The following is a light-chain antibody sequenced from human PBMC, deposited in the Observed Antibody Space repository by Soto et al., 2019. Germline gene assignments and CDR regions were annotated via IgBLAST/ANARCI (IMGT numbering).Light chain of an antibody. Sequence: EIVLTLTRATLSLSPGDIGTLLSTPRQSVSSSSLAWYQQKPGQAPRLLIYGASRRATVIPDRFSGSGSGTDFILTISRLEPDDFSVLYCQHYGSSPLITLARGTRLEIK. CDR3: QHYGSSPLIT. V-gene: IGKV3-20*01. CDR2: GAS. J-gene: IGKJ5*01. CDR1: QSVSSSS.